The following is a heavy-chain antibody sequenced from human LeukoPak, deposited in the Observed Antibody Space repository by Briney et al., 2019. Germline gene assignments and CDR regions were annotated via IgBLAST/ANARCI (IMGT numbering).Heavy chain of an antibody. Sequence: ASVKVSCKASGYTFTSYDINWVRQATGQGLEWMGWMNPNSGNTGYAQKFQGRVTMTRNTSISTAYMELSSLRSEDTAVYYCARGTTGTTGDAFDIWGQGTMVTVSS. V-gene: IGHV1-8*01. CDR3: ARGTTGTTGDAFDI. D-gene: IGHD1-1*01. J-gene: IGHJ3*02. CDR2: MNPNSGNT. CDR1: GYTFTSYD.